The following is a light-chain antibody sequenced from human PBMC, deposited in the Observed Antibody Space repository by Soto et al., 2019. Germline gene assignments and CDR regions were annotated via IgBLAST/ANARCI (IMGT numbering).Light chain of an antibody. CDR3: QQTTTFPLT. V-gene: IGKV1-12*01. Sequence: DIQMTQSPSSVSASVGDRVTITCRASQGITSWLAWYQQKPGKAPKLLIYRASNLQSGVPSRFSGSGSGTDFTLTISGLQPADFATYYCQQTTTFPLTFCGWTKVEIK. J-gene: IGKJ4*01. CDR2: RAS. CDR1: QGITSW.